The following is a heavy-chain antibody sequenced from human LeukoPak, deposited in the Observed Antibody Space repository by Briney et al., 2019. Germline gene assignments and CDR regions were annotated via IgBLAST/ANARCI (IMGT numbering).Heavy chain of an antibody. CDR3: ARGRGSYSADY. D-gene: IGHD1-26*01. J-gene: IGHJ4*02. CDR1: RFNFSNYP. V-gene: IGHV3-30-3*01. CDR2: LSYDGSNE. Sequence: PGGSLRLSCAAPRFNFSNYPMHWVRQAPGKALEWVALLSYDGSNECYADSVKGRFTISRDNSKNTLYLQMNSLRAEDSAVYYCARGRGSYSADYWGQGTLVTVSS.